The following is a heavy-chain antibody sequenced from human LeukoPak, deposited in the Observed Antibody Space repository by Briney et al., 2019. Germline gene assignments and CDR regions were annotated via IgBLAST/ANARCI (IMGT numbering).Heavy chain of an antibody. CDR3: APSREYYDFWSGQFDY. CDR2: FDPEDGET. Sequence: ASVKVSCKVSGYTLTELSMHWVRQAPGKGLEWMGGFDPEDGETIYAQKFQGRVTMTEDTSTDTAYMELSSLRSEDTAVYYCAPSREYYDFWSGQFDYWGQGTLVTVSS. J-gene: IGHJ4*02. V-gene: IGHV1-24*01. D-gene: IGHD3-3*01. CDR1: GYTLTELS.